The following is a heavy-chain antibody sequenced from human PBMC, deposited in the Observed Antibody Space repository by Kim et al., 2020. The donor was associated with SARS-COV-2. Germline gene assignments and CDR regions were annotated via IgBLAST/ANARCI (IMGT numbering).Heavy chain of an antibody. D-gene: IGHD4-17*01. J-gene: IGHJ4*02. CDR1: GFTFKNAW. CDR2: IKSKGDGETT. Sequence: GGSLRLSCAASGFTFKNAWLTWVRQAAGKGLEWVGRIKSKGDGETTAYAAPVQGRFTISRDDSRNMVYLQMNSLKTDDTAVYHCTTFDYGDYEGHHYWGQGTPVTVSS. CDR3: TTFDYGDYEGHHY. V-gene: IGHV3-15*01.